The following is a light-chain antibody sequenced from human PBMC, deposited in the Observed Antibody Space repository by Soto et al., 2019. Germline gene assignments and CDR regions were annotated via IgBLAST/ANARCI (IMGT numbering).Light chain of an antibody. V-gene: IGKV3D-15*01. CDR1: QSIATN. Sequence: EIVMTQSPAILSLSPGETATLSCRASQSIATNSAWYQQRPGQAPRLLIYGASTRATDVPARFSGSVSGTEFILSITRLQSEDFAVYYCQQYNSWPPLFTFGPGTTLDL. CDR3: QQYNSWPPLFT. J-gene: IGKJ3*01. CDR2: GAS.